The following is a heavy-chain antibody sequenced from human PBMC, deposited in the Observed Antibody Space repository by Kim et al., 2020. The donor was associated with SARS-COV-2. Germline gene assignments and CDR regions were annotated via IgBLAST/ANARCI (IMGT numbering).Heavy chain of an antibody. J-gene: IGHJ4*02. CDR3: ARHLDYYDSSGVFDY. CDR2: IDPSDSYT. CDR1: GYSFTSYW. D-gene: IGHD3-22*01. Sequence: GESLKISCKGSGYSFTSYWISWVRQMPGKGLEWMGRIDPSDSYTNYSPSFQGHVTISADKSISTAYLQWSSLKASDTAMYYCARHLDYYDSSGVFDYWGQGTLVTVSS. V-gene: IGHV5-10-1*01.